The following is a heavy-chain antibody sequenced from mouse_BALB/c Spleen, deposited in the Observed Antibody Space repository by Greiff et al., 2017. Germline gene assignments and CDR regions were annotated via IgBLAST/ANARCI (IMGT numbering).Heavy chain of an antibody. Sequence: VQLKQSGGDLVKPGGSLKLSCAASGFTFSSYGMSWVRQTPDKRLEWVATISSGGSYTYYPDSVKGRFTISRDNAKNTLYLQMSSLKSEDTAMYYCASDGNSFAYWGQGTLVTVSA. CDR1: GFTFSSYG. CDR2: ISSGGSYT. D-gene: IGHD2-1*01. J-gene: IGHJ3*01. CDR3: ASDGNSFAY. V-gene: IGHV5-6*01.